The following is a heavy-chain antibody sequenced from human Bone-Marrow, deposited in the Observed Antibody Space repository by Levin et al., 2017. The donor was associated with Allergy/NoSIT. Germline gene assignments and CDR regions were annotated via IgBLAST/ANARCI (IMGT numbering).Heavy chain of an antibody. CDR3: AIPYSNTFSFDI. J-gene: IGHJ3*02. D-gene: IGHD6-13*01. CDR2: IDPSDSYT. CDR1: RYRFPNYW. V-gene: IGHV5-10-1*01. Sequence: GGSLRLSCSGSRYRFPNYWISWVRQMPGKGLEWLGRIDPSDSYTNYSPSLQGHVPISTDKSVTTAYLQWSSLKASDTAIYYCAIPYSNTFSFDIWGQGTKVTVSS.